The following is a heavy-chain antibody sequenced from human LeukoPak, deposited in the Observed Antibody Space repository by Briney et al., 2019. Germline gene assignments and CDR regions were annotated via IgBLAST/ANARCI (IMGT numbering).Heavy chain of an antibody. J-gene: IGHJ4*02. CDR1: GRTFSSYA. CDR2: IIPIFGTA. V-gene: IGHV1-69*13. CDR3: ARGYYYDSSGFPSPYYFDY. D-gene: IGHD3-22*01. Sequence: GASVKVSCKASGRTFSSYAISWVRQAPGQGLEWMGGIIPIFGTANYAQKFQGRVTITADESTSTAYMELSSLRSEDTAVYYCARGYYYDSSGFPSPYYFDYWGQGTLVTVSS.